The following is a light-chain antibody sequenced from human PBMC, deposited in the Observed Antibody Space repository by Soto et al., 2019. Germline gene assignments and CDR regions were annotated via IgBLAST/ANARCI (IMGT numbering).Light chain of an antibody. CDR1: SSYIGGYNY. Sequence: PASVSGSPGQSSTISCIGSSSYIGGYNYVSWYQQHPGVVLKLSIFEVPNRPSGVSHRFSGSTSGNTSSLTVTGLQAEDEADYYCSSYSRTTTLVFGEGTQLTVL. CDR3: SSYSRTTTLV. J-gene: IGLJ7*01. V-gene: IGLV2-14*01. CDR2: EVP.